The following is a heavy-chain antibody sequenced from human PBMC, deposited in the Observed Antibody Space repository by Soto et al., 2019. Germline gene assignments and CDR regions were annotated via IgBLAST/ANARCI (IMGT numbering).Heavy chain of an antibody. Sequence: ASVKVSCKASGYTFTSYAMHWVLQAPGQRLDWMGWINAGNGNTKYSQKFQGRVTITRDTSASTAYMELSSLRSEDTAVYYCATSELRFLEWLTSGSWFDPWGQGTLVTVSS. CDR2: INAGNGNT. V-gene: IGHV1-3*01. CDR3: ATSELRFLEWLTSGSWFDP. CDR1: GYTFTSYA. D-gene: IGHD3-3*01. J-gene: IGHJ5*02.